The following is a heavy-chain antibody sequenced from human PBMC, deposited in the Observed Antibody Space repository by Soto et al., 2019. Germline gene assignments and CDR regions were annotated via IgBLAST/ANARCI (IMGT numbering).Heavy chain of an antibody. CDR3: ARVLSPRDYYYYYGMDV. CDR2: IYYSGST. J-gene: IGHJ6*02. D-gene: IGHD2-15*01. CDR1: GGSISSYY. Sequence: QVQLQESGPGLVKPSETLSLTCTVSGGSISSYYWSWIRQPPGKGLEWIGYIYYSGSTNYNPSLKSRVTLSVDTSKNQFSLKLSSVTAADTAVYYCARVLSPRDYYYYYGMDVWGQGTTVTVSS. V-gene: IGHV4-59*01.